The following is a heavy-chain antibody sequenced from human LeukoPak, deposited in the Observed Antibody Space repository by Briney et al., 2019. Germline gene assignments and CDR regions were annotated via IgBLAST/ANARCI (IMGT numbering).Heavy chain of an antibody. Sequence: GSSVKVSCKASGGTFSSYAISWVRQAPGQGLEWMGGIIPIFGTANYAQKFQGGVTITADESTSTAYMELSSLRSEDTAVYYCARPNYDFWSGYPGLMDVWGKGTTVTVSS. V-gene: IGHV1-69*01. CDR3: ARPNYDFWSGYPGLMDV. J-gene: IGHJ6*03. CDR1: GGTFSSYA. CDR2: IIPIFGTA. D-gene: IGHD3-3*01.